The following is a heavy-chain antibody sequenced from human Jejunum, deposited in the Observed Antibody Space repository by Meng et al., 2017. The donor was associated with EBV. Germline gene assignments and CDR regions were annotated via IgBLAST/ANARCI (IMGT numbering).Heavy chain of an antibody. CDR2: INPDGRTI. D-gene: IGHD1-26*01. CDR3: TRAGYYRFDY. J-gene: IGHJ4*02. V-gene: IGHV3-74*01. Sequence: VEWGGAVGGLVQAGGSLRLSCAASGFTLSDHRIHWVRQAPGEGLMWVSRINPDGRTINYGDSVKGRFTISRDNAKNTVYLQMNSLRAEDTAVYYCTRAGYYRFDYWGQGALVTVSS. CDR1: GFTLSDHR.